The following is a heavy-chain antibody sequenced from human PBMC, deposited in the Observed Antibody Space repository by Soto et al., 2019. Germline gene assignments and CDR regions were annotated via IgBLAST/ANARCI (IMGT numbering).Heavy chain of an antibody. J-gene: IGHJ3*01. V-gene: IGHV3-9*01. CDR1: GFTFDDYA. CDR3: AKDRVRGRFGEASFDA. CDR2: ITWNTHKI. D-gene: IGHD3-10*01. Sequence: EVQLVESGGGLVQPGRSLRLSCAASGFTFDDYAMHWVRQAPGKGLEWVSGITWNTHKIAYADSVEGRFTISRDNAKNSLYLQMNSLRAGDTALYYCAKDRVRGRFGEASFDAWGQGTLVTVSS.